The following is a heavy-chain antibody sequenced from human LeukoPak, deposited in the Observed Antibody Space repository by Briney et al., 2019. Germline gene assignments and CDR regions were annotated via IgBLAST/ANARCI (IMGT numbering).Heavy chain of an antibody. V-gene: IGHV4-31*03. J-gene: IGHJ6*02. CDR2: IYNSENT. Sequence: SQTLSLTCTVSGGSINSDEYYWSRIRQRPGKGLEWIGYIYNSENTHYNPSLKSRVLISADTSKNEFSLNLNSVTVADTAVYYCTRDRRLERGNQLLRYNHISGVGVWGQGTAVIVSS. D-gene: IGHD2-2*01. CDR3: TRDRRLERGNQLLRYNHISGVGV. CDR1: GGSINSDEYY.